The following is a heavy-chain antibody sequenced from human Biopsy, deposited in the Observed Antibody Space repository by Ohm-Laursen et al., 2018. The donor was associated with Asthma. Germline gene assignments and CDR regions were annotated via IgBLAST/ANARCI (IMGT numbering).Heavy chain of an antibody. CDR1: GFVFSQCG. CDR3: ARQSGQDYGDSSGFDT. D-gene: IGHD3-22*01. J-gene: IGHJ3*02. V-gene: IGHV3-30*03. Sequence: SLRLSCSASGFVFSQCGMHWVRQGPGKGLEWVALVSSDGHNKYYEDSVKGRFTISRDNSRNRLYLQINRLTVEDSAVYFCARQSGQDYGDSSGFDTWGQGTKVAVSS. CDR2: VSSDGHNK.